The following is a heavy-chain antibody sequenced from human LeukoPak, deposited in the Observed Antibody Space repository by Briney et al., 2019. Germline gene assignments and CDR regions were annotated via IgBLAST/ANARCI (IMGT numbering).Heavy chain of an antibody. CDR1: GFTFSSYA. V-gene: IGHV3-30-3*01. J-gene: IGHJ4*02. CDR2: ISYDGSNK. D-gene: IGHD3-10*01. CDR3: ARGKDYYGSGSTDY. Sequence: PGGSLRLSCAASGFTFSSYAMHWVRQAPGKGLEWVAVISYDGSNKYYADSVKGRFTISRDNSKNTLYLQTNSLRAEDTAVYYCARGKDYYGSGSTDYWGQGTLVTVSS.